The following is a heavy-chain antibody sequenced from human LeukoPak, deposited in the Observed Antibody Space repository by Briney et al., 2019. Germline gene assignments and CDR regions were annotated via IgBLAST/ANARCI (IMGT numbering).Heavy chain of an antibody. CDR3: ARDTWYYYGSGSSFNWFDP. V-gene: IGHV4-4*07. CDR2: IYTSGST. D-gene: IGHD3-10*01. CDR1: GGSISSYY. J-gene: IGHJ5*02. Sequence: SETLSLTCTVSGGSISSYYWSWIRQPAGKGLEWIGRIYTSGSTNYNPSLKSRVTISVDTSKNQFSLKLSSVTAADTAVYYCARDTWYYYGSGSSFNWFDPWGQGTLVTVSS.